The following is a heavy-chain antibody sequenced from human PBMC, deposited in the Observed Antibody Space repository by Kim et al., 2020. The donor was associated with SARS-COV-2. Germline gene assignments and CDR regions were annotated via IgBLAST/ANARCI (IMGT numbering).Heavy chain of an antibody. V-gene: IGHV5-51*01. J-gene: IGHJ3*02. CDR1: GYSFTSYW. CDR2: IYPGDSDT. D-gene: IGHD1-20*01. Sequence: GESLKISCKGSGYSFTSYWIGWVRQMPGKGLEWMGIIYPGDSDTRYSPSFQGQVTISADKSISTAYLQWSSLKASDTAMYYCAREPYIGITGTTGAFDIWGQGTMVTVSS. CDR3: AREPYIGITGTTGAFDI.